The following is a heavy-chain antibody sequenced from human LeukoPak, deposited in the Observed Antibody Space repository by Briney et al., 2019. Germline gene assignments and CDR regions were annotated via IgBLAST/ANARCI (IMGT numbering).Heavy chain of an antibody. V-gene: IGHV3-23*01. CDR1: GFTFSSYA. CDR2: ISGSGGST. CDR3: ANDTYYYDSSGYYPFDY. D-gene: IGHD3-22*01. J-gene: IGHJ4*02. Sequence: PGASLRLSCAASGFTFSSYAMSWVRQAPGKGLEWVSAISGSGGSTYYADSVKGRFTISRDNSKDTLYLQMNSLRAEDTAVYYCANDTYYYDSSGYYPFDYWGQGTLVTVSS.